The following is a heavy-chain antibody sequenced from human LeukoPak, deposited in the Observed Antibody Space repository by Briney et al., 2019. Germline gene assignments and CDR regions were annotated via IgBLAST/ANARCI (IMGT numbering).Heavy chain of an antibody. CDR2: VTTDGGNT. D-gene: IGHD2-2*01. CDR3: VRDPFCSSTPSCYFEDWFDP. CDR1: AFKFDDYD. V-gene: IGHV3-20*04. Sequence: GGSLRLSCAASAFKFDDYDMSWVRQVPGGGREWVAGVTTDGGNTGYVDSVGGRFAISRDNTKNSLFLQMDSLRTEDTALYYCVRDPFCSSTPSCYFEDWFDPWGQGTLVTVSS. J-gene: IGHJ5*02.